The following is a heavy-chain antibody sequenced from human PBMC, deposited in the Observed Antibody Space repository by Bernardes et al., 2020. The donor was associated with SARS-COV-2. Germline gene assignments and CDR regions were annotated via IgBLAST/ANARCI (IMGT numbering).Heavy chain of an antibody. CDR2: IYSGGST. CDR3: ARGARISMIVVVMPQAAFDI. Sequence: GGSLRLSCAASGFTVSSNYMSWVRQAPGKGLEWVSVIYSGGSTYYADSVKGRFTISRHNSKNTLYLQMNSLRAEDTAVYYCARGARISMIVVVMPQAAFDIWGQGTTVTVSS. V-gene: IGHV3-53*04. D-gene: IGHD3-22*01. CDR1: GFTVSSNY. J-gene: IGHJ3*02.